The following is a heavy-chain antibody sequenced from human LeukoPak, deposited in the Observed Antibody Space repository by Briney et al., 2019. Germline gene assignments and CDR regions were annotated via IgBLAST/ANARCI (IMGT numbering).Heavy chain of an antibody. CDR1: GGSISSYY. V-gene: IGHV4-4*09. CDR2: IYTSGST. J-gene: IGHJ6*03. Sequence: SGTLSLTCTVSGGSISSYYWSWIRQPPGKGLEWIGYIYTSGSTNYNPSLKSRVTISVDASKNQFSLKLSSVTAADTAVYYCARSPNYYYYYMDVWGKGTTVTVSS. CDR3: ARSPNYYYYYMDV.